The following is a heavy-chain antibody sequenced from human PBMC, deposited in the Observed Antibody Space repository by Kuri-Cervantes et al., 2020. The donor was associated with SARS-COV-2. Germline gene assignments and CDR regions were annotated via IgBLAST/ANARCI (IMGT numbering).Heavy chain of an antibody. J-gene: IGHJ4*02. Sequence: SETLSLTCAVYGGSFSGYYWSWIRQPPGKGLEWIGEINHSGSTNYNPSLKSRVTISVDTSKNQFSLKLSSVTAADTAVYYCARGRGGYGLMVYAIHYFDYWGQGTLVTGYS. D-gene: IGHD2-8*01. V-gene: IGHV4-34*01. CDR3: ARGRGGYGLMVYAIHYFDY. CDR2: INHSGST. CDR1: GGSFSGYY.